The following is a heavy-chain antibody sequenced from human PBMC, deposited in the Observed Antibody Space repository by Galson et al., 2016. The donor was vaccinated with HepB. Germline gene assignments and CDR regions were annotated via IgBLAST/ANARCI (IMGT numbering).Heavy chain of an antibody. J-gene: IGHJ4*02. D-gene: IGHD6-6*01. CDR2: ISFTGNTI. CDR1: GFTFSDYY. Sequence: SLRLSCAASGFTFSDYYMSWIRQAPGKGLEWVSYISFTGNTIKYEDSVKGRFTISRDNAKKSVYLQMNSLRAEDTAIYYCAREGPPYSISPWGGYWGQGTRVTVSS. CDR3: AREGPPYSISPWGGY. V-gene: IGHV3-11*01.